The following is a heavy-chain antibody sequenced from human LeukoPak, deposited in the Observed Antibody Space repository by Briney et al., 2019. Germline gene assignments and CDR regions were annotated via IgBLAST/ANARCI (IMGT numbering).Heavy chain of an antibody. V-gene: IGHV4-34*01. D-gene: IGHD5-18*01. J-gene: IGHJ4*02. Sequence: SETLSLTCAVYGGSFSGYYWSWIRQPPGKGLEWIGEINHSGSTNYNPSLKSRVTISVDTSKNQFSLKLSSVTAADTAVYYCARHGDTAMVTDYYFDYWGQGTLVTVSS. CDR2: INHSGST. CDR3: ARHGDTAMVTDYYFDY. CDR1: GGSFSGYY.